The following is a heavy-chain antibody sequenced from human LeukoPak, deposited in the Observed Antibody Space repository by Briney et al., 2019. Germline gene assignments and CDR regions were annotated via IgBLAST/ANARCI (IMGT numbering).Heavy chain of an antibody. J-gene: IGHJ5*02. CDR2: INPNSGGT. CDR3: ARAPKDVVPAAWFDP. V-gene: IGHV1-2*02. D-gene: IGHD2-2*01. Sequence: GASVKASCKASGYTFTGYYMHWVRQAPGQGLEWMGWINPNSGGTNYAQKFQGRVTMTRDTSISTAYMELSRLRSDDTAVYYCARAPKDVVPAAWFDPWGQGTLVTVSS. CDR1: GYTFTGYY.